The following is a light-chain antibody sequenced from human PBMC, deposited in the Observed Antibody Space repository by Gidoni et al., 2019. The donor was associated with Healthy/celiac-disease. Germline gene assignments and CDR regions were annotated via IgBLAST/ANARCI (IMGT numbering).Light chain of an antibody. Sequence: DIQMTQSPSSLSASVGDRVTITCRASQSISSYLNWYQHKPGKAPKLLIYAASSLQSGVPSRFSGSGSGTDFTLTISSLQPEDFATYYCQQCYSTPRTFGQGTKVEIK. CDR2: AAS. J-gene: IGKJ1*01. V-gene: IGKV1-39*01. CDR3: QQCYSTPRT. CDR1: QSISSY.